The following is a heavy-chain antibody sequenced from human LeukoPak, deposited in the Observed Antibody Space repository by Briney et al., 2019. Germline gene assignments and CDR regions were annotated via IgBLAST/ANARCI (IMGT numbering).Heavy chain of an antibody. CDR3: AKDVLRLNYGYFDL. Sequence: GGSLRLSCAASGFTLSNYAMSWVRQAPGKGPEWVAGISYSSGSIFYSDSVKGRFTISRDNSKNTLYLQMNSLRADDTAVYYCAKDVLRLNYGYFDLWGRGTLVSVSS. CDR2: ISYSSGSI. J-gene: IGHJ2*01. V-gene: IGHV3-23*01. CDR1: GFTLSNYA. D-gene: IGHD2-21*02.